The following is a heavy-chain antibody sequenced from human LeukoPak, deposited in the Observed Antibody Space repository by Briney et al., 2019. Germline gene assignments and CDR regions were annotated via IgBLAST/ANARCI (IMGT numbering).Heavy chain of an antibody. Sequence: ASVKVSCKASGYTFTSYDINWVRQATGQGLEWMGWMNPNSGSTGYAQKFQGSVTITRNTSISTAYMELSGLRSEDTAVYYCARGRSTGYPYYFEYWGQGTLVTVSS. CDR1: GYTFTSYD. J-gene: IGHJ4*02. CDR3: ARGRSTGYPYYFEY. D-gene: IGHD5-12*01. V-gene: IGHV1-8*03. CDR2: MNPNSGST.